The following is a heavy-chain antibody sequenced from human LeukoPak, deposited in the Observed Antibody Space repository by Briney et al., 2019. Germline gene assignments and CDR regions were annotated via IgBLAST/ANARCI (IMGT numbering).Heavy chain of an antibody. CDR2: IYHSGST. CDR1: GYSISSGYY. J-gene: IGHJ5*02. CDR3: ARKGSGWYYGWFDP. Sequence: SETLSLTCAVSGYSISSGYYWGWIRQPPGKGLEWIGSIYHSGSTYYNPSLKSRVTISVDTSKNQFSLKLSSVTAADTAVSYCARKGSGWYYGWFDPWGQGTLVTVSS. D-gene: IGHD6-19*01. V-gene: IGHV4-38-2*01.